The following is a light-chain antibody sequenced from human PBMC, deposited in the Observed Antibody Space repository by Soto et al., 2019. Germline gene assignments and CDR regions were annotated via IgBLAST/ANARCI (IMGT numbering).Light chain of an antibody. Sequence: DIQMTQSPSSLSLSVGDRVAITCRASQSIGTYLNWYQQKRGKAPKVLIYDASSLESGVPSRFSGSGSGTEFSLTISSLQPDDFATYYCQQYNHYWTFGQGTKVDIK. J-gene: IGKJ1*01. V-gene: IGKV1-5*01. CDR3: QQYNHYWT. CDR2: DAS. CDR1: QSIGTY.